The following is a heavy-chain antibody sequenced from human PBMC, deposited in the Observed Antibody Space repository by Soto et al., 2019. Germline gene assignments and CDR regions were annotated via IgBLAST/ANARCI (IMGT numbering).Heavy chain of an antibody. CDR2: ISSSGSTI. Sequence: EVQLVESGGGLVQPGGSLRLSCAASGFTFSSYEMNWVRQAPGKGLEWVSYISSSGSTIYYADSVKGRFTISRDNAKNSLYLQMNSLRAEDTAVYYCAWGLRFLEWLSLDYWGQVTLVTVSS. V-gene: IGHV3-48*03. J-gene: IGHJ4*02. CDR1: GFTFSSYE. CDR3: AWGLRFLEWLSLDY. D-gene: IGHD3-3*01.